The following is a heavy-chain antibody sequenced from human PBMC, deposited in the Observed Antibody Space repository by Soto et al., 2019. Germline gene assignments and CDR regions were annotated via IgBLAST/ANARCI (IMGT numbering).Heavy chain of an antibody. J-gene: IGHJ4*02. CDR3: VRVYCSGGSCTGLDY. CDR2: INPSGGT. V-gene: IGHV1-46*01. Sequence: QVQLVQSGAEVKKPGASVKISCKASGDTFTSYYMHWVRQAPGQGLEWMGIINPSGGTSYAQKVQGGVTMTRDTSTSTVYMELSSLRSEDTAVYYCVRVYCSGGSCTGLDYWGQGTLVTVSS. D-gene: IGHD2-15*01. CDR1: GDTFTSYY.